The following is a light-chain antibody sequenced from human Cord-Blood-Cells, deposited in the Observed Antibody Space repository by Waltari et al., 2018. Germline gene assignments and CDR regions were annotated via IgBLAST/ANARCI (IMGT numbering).Light chain of an antibody. CDR2: EGS. V-gene: IGLV2-23*01. CDR1: SSDVWSYNL. CDR3: CSYAGSSTWV. J-gene: IGLJ3*02. Sequence: QSALTQPASVSGSPGPSITLSCTGTSSDVWSYNLFSWYQQHPGKAPKLMSYEGSKRPSGVSNRFSGSKSGNTASLTISGLQAEDEADYYCCSYAGSSTWVFGGGTKLTVL.